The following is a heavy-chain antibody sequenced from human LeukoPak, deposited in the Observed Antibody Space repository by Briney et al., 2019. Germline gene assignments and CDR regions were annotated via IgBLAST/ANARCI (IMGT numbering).Heavy chain of an antibody. CDR1: GFTFDDYA. V-gene: IGHV3-9*01. D-gene: IGHD3-16*01. CDR3: AKGDDYDYVVKGNYFDY. Sequence: GRSLRLSCAASGFTFDDYAMHWVRQAPGKGLEWVSSISWNSGSIDYADSVMGRFTISRDNAKNSLYLQMNSLRGEDTALYYCAKGDDYDYVVKGNYFDYWGQGTLVTVSS. CDR2: ISWNSGSI. J-gene: IGHJ4*02.